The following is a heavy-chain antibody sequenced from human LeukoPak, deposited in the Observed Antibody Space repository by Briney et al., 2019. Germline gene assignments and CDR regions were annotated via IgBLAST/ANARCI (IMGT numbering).Heavy chain of an antibody. D-gene: IGHD6-6*01. CDR2: IDPTDSYT. CDR1: GYIFTSYW. V-gene: IGHV5-10-1*01. CDR3: ARRGRSSSNFDF. Sequence: GESLRISCKGSGYIFTSYWITWVREMPGKGLEWMGMIDPTDSYTNYSPSFQGHVTISTDKSISTAYLQWSSLKASDTAIYYCARRGRSSSNFDFWGQGTLVTVSS. J-gene: IGHJ4*02.